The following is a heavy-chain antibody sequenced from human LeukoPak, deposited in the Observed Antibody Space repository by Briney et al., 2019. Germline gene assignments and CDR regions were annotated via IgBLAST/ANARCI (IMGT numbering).Heavy chain of an antibody. CDR1: GASISSADYY. CDR3: ARAAAEGSTDAFDI. D-gene: IGHD2-2*01. J-gene: IGHJ3*02. Sequence: PSETLSLTCTVSGASISSADYYWSWIRQPPGKGLEWIGYIYYSGTTFYSPSLKSRITFSVDTAKNQFSLKLSSVTAADTAVYYCARAAAEGSTDAFDIWGQGTMVTVSS. V-gene: IGHV4-30-4*02. CDR2: IYYSGTT.